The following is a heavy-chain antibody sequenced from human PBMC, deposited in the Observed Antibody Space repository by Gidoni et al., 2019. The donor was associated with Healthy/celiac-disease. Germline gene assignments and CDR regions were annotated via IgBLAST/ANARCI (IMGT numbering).Heavy chain of an antibody. CDR1: GGTFSSYA. D-gene: IGHD2-2*01. Sequence: QVQLVQSGAEVKKPGSSVKVSCKASGGTFSSYAISWVRQAPGQGLECLGGIIPSLGTENNAKKFQGVVTITGDESTSTAYMGLSSLRSEDTAVYYWARQGGGSAVPAAYDDYYYYYMDVWGKGTTVTVSS. J-gene: IGHJ6*03. V-gene: IGHV1-69*01. CDR2: IIPSLGTE. CDR3: ARQGGGSAVPAAYDDYYYYYMDV.